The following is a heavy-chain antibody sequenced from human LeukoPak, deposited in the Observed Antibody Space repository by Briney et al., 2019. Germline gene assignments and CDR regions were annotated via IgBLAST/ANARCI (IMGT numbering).Heavy chain of an antibody. Sequence: SETLSLTCTVSGGSISSSSYYWGWIRQPPGKGLGWIGYIYYSGSTNYNPSLKSRVTISVDTSKNQFSLKLSSVTAADTAVYYCARESPYDFWSGRIGAFDIWGQGTMVTVSS. CDR1: GGSISSSSYY. D-gene: IGHD3-3*01. V-gene: IGHV4-61*01. CDR2: IYYSGST. J-gene: IGHJ3*02. CDR3: ARESPYDFWSGRIGAFDI.